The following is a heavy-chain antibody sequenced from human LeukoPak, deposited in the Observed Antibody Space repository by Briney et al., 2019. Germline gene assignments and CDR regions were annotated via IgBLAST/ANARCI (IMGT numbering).Heavy chain of an antibody. V-gene: IGHV3-30*18. Sequence: PGRSLRLSCVVSGFSFSSYGMHWVRQAPGKGLEWVAVISYDGSSKYHADSVKGRFTISRDNSKNTLYLQMNSLRAEDTALYYCAKDVKYNWNYTDYWGQGALVTVSS. J-gene: IGHJ4*02. CDR2: ISYDGSSK. D-gene: IGHD1-20*01. CDR3: AKDVKYNWNYTDY. CDR1: GFSFSSYG.